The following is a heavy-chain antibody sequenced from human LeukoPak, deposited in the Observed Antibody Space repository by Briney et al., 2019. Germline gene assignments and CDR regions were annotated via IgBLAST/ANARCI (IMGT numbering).Heavy chain of an antibody. CDR3: ARGRRNNYYGSGDFDY. D-gene: IGHD3-10*01. CDR1: GGSISSGGYY. V-gene: IGHV4-30-2*01. CDR2: IYHSGST. J-gene: IGHJ4*02. Sequence: PSETLSLTCTVSGGSISSGGYYWSWIRQPPGKGLEWIGHIYHSGSTYYNPSLKSRVTISVDRSKNQFSLKLSSVTAADTAVYYCARGRRNNYYGSGDFDYWGQGTLVTVSS.